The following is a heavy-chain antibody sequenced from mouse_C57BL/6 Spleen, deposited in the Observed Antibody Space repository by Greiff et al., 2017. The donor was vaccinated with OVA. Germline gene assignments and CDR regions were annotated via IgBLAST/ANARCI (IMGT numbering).Heavy chain of an antibody. J-gene: IGHJ3*01. CDR1: GYTFTDYE. CDR3: TRLYGYDTWFAY. Sequence: QVQLQQSGAELVRPGASVTLSCKASGYTFTDYEMHWVKQTPVHGLEWIGAIDPETGGTAYNQKFKGKAILTADKSSSTAYMELRRLTSEDSAVYYCTRLYGYDTWFAYWGQGTLVTVSA. D-gene: IGHD2-2*01. V-gene: IGHV1-15*01. CDR2: IDPETGGT.